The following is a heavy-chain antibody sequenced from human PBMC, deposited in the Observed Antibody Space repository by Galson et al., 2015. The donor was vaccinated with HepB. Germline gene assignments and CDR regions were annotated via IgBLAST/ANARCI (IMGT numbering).Heavy chain of an antibody. J-gene: IGHJ4*02. D-gene: IGHD4-23*01. CDR1: GYTFKNYW. Sequence: QSGAEVKKPGQSLKISCKASGYTFKNYWIGWVRQMPGKGLEWMGVVYPVDSDTRYSPSFQGQVTISADKSINTAYLQWNSLKASDTAMYYCARRNSIWSTLDYWGQGTLVTVST. CDR2: VYPVDSDT. CDR3: ARRNSIWSTLDY. V-gene: IGHV5-51*01.